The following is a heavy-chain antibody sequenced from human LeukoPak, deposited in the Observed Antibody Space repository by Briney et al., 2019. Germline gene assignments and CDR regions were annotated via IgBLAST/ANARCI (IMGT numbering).Heavy chain of an antibody. CDR1: GFTFSSYW. CDR3: ARDFFAFGGVIALLDY. J-gene: IGHJ4*02. D-gene: IGHD3-16*02. V-gene: IGHV3-74*01. CDR2: INSDGSST. Sequence: PGGSLRLSCAASGFTFSSYWMHWVRQAPGKGLVWVSRINSDGSSTSYADSVKGRFTISRDNAKNTLYLQMNSLRAEDTAVYYCARDFFAFGGVIALLDYWGQGTLVTVSS.